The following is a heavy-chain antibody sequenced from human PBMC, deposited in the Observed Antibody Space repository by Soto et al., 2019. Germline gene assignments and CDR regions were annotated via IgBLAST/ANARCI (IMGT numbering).Heavy chain of an antibody. D-gene: IGHD2-15*01. CDR2: VYPGDSDT. Sequence: TGESLKISCKGSGYSFTVYWIGWVRQMPGKGLERMAIVYPGDSDTRYSPSFQGQVSISADKSISTAYLQWSSLKASDTAMYYCARRYCSGGNCRYDCWGQRNLVTVAS. CDR3: ARRYCSGGNCRYDC. CDR1: GYSFTVYW. J-gene: IGHJ4*02. V-gene: IGHV5-51*01.